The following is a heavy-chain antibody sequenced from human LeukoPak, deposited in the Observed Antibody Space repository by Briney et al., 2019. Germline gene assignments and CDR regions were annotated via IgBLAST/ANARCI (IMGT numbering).Heavy chain of an antibody. D-gene: IGHD2-8*01. CDR3: ARGHVLMVYAILDS. J-gene: IGHJ4*02. Sequence: SETLSLTCAVYGGSFSGYYWSWIRQPPGKGLEWIGEINHSGSTNYNPSLKSRVTISIDTSKNQFSLKLSSVTAADTAVYYCARGHVLMVYAILDSWGQGTLVTVSS. V-gene: IGHV4-34*01. CDR1: GGSFSGYY. CDR2: INHSGST.